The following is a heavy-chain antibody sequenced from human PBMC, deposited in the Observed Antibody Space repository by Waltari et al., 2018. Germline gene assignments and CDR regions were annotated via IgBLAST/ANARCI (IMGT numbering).Heavy chain of an antibody. CDR3: ATTSGTNWHLNY. D-gene: IGHD1-1*01. J-gene: IGHJ4*02. Sequence: QVQVVESGGGVVQPGRSLRLSCGVSGVTFRNYGMHWVRQAPGKGLEWVAIIWFDGIGKYYADSVKGRFTISRDNSKNSLYLQMNSLRAEDTAVYYCATTSGTNWHLNYWGQGTLVTVSS. V-gene: IGHV3-33*08. CDR1: GVTFRNYG. CDR2: IWFDGIGK.